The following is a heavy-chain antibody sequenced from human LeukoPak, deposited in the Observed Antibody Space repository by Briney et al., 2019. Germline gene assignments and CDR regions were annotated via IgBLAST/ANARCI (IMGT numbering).Heavy chain of an antibody. D-gene: IGHD3-16*01. CDR3: ARCACLSYYYYYGMDV. Sequence: SETLSLTCAVYGGSFSGYYWSWIRQPPGKGLEWIGEINHSGSTNYNPSLKSRVTISVDTSKNQFSLKLSSVTAADTAVYYCARCACLSYYYYYGMDVWGQGTTVTVSS. CDR2: INHSGST. CDR1: GGSFSGYY. V-gene: IGHV4-34*01. J-gene: IGHJ6*02.